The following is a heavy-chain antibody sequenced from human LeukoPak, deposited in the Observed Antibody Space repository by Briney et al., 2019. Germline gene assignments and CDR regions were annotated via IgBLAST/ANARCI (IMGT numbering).Heavy chain of an antibody. J-gene: IGHJ4*02. D-gene: IGHD3-16*02. CDR2: IYYSGST. V-gene: IGHV4-39*01. CDR3: PRLRDYVWGSYRFVFDY. Sequence: SETLSLTCTVSGGSIRSSSYYWGWIRQPPGKGLEWIGSIYYSGSTYYNPSLKSRVTISVDTSKNQFSLKLSSVTAADTAVYYCPRLRDYVWGSYRFVFDYWGQGTLVTVSS. CDR1: GGSIRSSSYY.